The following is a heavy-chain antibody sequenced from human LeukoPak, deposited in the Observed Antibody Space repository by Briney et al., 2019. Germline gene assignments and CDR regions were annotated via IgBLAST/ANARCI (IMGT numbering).Heavy chain of an antibody. Sequence: GGSLKLSCAASGFTFSGSAMHWVRQASGKGLEWIGRIRSKANSYATAYAASVKGRFTISRDDSKNTAYPQMNSLKTEDTAVYYCTRTIAAAGEYYYYYMDVWGKGTTVTVSS. D-gene: IGHD6-13*01. CDR3: TRTIAAAGEYYYYYMDV. V-gene: IGHV3-73*01. CDR1: GFTFSGSA. CDR2: IRSKANSYAT. J-gene: IGHJ6*03.